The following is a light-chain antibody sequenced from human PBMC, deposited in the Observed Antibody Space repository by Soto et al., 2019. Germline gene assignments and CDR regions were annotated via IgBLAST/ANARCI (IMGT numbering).Light chain of an antibody. V-gene: IGLV1-51*01. J-gene: IGLJ2*01. CDR1: NSNIGNNY. Sequence: QSVLTQPPSVPAAPGQKVTISCSGSNSNIGNNYVSWYQQLPRTAPKLLIYDNDKRPSGIPDRFSGSRSGTSATLGITGLQTGDEADYYCGTWDSSLSGGVFGGGTKLTVL. CDR2: DND. CDR3: GTWDSSLSGGV.